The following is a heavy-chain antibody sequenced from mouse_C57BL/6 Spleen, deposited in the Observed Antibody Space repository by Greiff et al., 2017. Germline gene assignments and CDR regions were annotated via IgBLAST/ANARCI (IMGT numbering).Heavy chain of an antibody. CDR2: INPNNGGT. CDR3: ARDRGGYYGDYFDY. CDR1: GYTFTDYN. J-gene: IGHJ2*01. Sequence: VQLQQSGPELVKPGASVKIPCKASGYTFTDYNMDWVKQSHGKSLEWIGDINPNNGGTIYNQKFKGKATLTVDKSSSTAYMELRSLTSEDTAVYYCARDRGGYYGDYFDYWGQGTTLTVSS. V-gene: IGHV1-18*01. D-gene: IGHD2-3*01.